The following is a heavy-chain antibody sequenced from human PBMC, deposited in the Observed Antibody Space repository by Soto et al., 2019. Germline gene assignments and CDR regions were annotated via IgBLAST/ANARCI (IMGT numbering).Heavy chain of an antibody. Sequence: ASVKVSCKASGYTFASYAMHWVRQAPGQRLEWMGWINAGNGNTKYSQKFQGRVTITRDTSASTAYMELSSLRSEDTAVYYCATGFPVAYDSRLNPAAFDYWGQGTLVTVSS. CDR1: GYTFASYA. D-gene: IGHD3-22*01. J-gene: IGHJ4*02. CDR2: INAGNGNT. V-gene: IGHV1-3*01. CDR3: ATGFPVAYDSRLNPAAFDY.